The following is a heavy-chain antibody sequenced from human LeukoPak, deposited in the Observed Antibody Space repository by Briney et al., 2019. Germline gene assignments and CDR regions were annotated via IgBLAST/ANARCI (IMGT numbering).Heavy chain of an antibody. Sequence: SETLSLTCTVSGGSVSSGSYYWSWIRQPPGKGLEWIGYIYYSGSTNYNPPLKSRVTISVDTSKNQFSLKLSSVTAADTAVYYCATQGRYCSSTSCYAARVDIWGQGTMVTVSS. CDR3: ATQGRYCSSTSCYAARVDI. D-gene: IGHD2-2*01. CDR2: IYYSGST. J-gene: IGHJ3*02. V-gene: IGHV4-61*01. CDR1: GGSVSSGSYY.